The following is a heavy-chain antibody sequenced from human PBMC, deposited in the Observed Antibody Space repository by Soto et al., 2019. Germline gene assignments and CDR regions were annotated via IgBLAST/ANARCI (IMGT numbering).Heavy chain of an antibody. D-gene: IGHD2-2*01. V-gene: IGHV4-34*01. J-gene: IGHJ1*01. CDR2: INPSGTT. Sequence: QVQLQQWGAGLLKPSETLSLTCAVYGGSLSAYYWSWIRQPPGKGLEWIGEINPSGTTNYNPSLKSRVTISVDTSKNQFSLKLSSVTAADTAVYHCALAPAAHILHWGQGPLVTVSS. CDR1: GGSLSAYY. CDR3: ALAPAAHILH.